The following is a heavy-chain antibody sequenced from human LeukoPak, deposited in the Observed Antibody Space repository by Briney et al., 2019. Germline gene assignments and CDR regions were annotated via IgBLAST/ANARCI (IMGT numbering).Heavy chain of an antibody. CDR2: IYSGGST. J-gene: IGHJ6*02. D-gene: IGHD7-27*01. CDR3: ARRFNWGSFYYGMDV. Sequence: PGGSLRLSCAASGFTVSSNYMSWVRQAPGKGLEWVSVIYSGGSTYYADSVKGRFTISRDNSKNTLYLQMNSLRAEDTAVYYCARRFNWGSFYYGMDVWGQGTTVTVSS. CDR1: GFTVSSNY. V-gene: IGHV3-53*01.